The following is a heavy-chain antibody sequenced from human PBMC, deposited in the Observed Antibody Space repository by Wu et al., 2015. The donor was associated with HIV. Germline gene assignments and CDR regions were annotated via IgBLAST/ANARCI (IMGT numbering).Heavy chain of an antibody. J-gene: IGHJ4*02. V-gene: IGHV1-69*05. CDR3: ATVEPVRRGSGTYYPDPHYFDY. Sequence: QIQLVQSGAEVRKPGSSVRVSCKISGGTFGTYAVNWVRQAPGQRPEWMGGIIPFFDGPTYSQKFQGRVRITTEYMELTSLRSDDTAVYYCATVEPVRRGSGTYYPDPHYFDYWGQGTLVTVSS. CDR2: IIPFFDGP. D-gene: IGHD3-10*01. CDR1: GGTFGTYA.